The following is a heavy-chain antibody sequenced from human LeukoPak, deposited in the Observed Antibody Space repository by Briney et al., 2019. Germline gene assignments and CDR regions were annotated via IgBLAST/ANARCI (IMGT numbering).Heavy chain of an antibody. D-gene: IGHD3-10*01. J-gene: IGHJ3*02. CDR1: GYSIRRGFY. CDR3: ARDQVFGSGVKAFDI. V-gene: IGHV4-4*07. Sequence: SETLSLTCTVSGYSIRRGFYWSWIRQPAGKGLEWIGRIYVTESTTYNPSLKSRVTISIDTSKNQFSLKLTSVTAADTAVYYCARDQVFGSGVKAFDIWGQGTLVIVSS. CDR2: IYVTEST.